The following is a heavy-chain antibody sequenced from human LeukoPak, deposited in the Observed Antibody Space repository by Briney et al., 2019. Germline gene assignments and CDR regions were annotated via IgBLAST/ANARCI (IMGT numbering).Heavy chain of an antibody. V-gene: IGHV3-7*01. CDR3: ARKYSSGWYSVFDP. J-gene: IGHJ5*02. CDR1: GFTFSSYW. D-gene: IGHD6-19*01. CDR2: IKQDGSEK. Sequence: GGSLRLSCAASGFTFSSYWMSWVRQAPGKGLEWVANIKQDGSEKYYVDSVKGRLTISRDNAKNSLYLQMNSLRAEDTAVYYCARKYSSGWYSVFDPWGQGTLVTVSS.